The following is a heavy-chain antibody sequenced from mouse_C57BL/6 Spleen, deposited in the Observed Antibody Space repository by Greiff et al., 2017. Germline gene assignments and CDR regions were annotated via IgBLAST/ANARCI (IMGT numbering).Heavy chain of an antibody. J-gene: IGHJ4*01. Sequence: EVNVVESEGGLVQPGSSMKLSCTASGFTFSDYYMAWVRQVPEKGLEWVANINYDGSSTYYLDSLKSRFIISRDNAKNILYLQMSSLKSEDTATYYCARGGNYYGSSFYYYAMDYWGQGTSVTVSS. CDR3: ARGGNYYGSSFYYYAMDY. CDR2: INYDGSST. CDR1: GFTFSDYY. D-gene: IGHD1-1*01. V-gene: IGHV5-16*01.